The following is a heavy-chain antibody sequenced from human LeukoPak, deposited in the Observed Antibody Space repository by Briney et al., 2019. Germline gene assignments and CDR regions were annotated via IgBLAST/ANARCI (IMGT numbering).Heavy chain of an antibody. V-gene: IGHV3-11*04. CDR3: AKDLYYGSGSYSYYYYMDV. CDR2: ISSSGGTI. CDR1: GFSFSDYY. Sequence: GGSLRLSCAASGFSFSDYYMSWIRQAPGKGLEWVSYISSSGGTIYYADSVRGRFTISRDDAKNSLYLQMDSLRAEDTAVYYCAKDLYYGSGSYSYYYYMDVWGKGTTVTVSS. J-gene: IGHJ6*03. D-gene: IGHD3-10*01.